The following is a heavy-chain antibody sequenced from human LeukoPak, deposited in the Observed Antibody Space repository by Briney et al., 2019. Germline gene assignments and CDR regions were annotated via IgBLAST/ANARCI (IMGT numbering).Heavy chain of an antibody. CDR3: AREASGWAVDY. CDR1: AYTFTGYY. D-gene: IGHD6-19*01. V-gene: IGHV1-2*06. J-gene: IGHJ4*02. Sequence: GASVKVSCKASAYTFTGYYMHWVRQAPGQGNEWMGRVNPSSGGTNFEQRFQGRGTMTRDTSINTAYMELSRLTSDDTAVYYCAREASGWAVDYWGQGTLVTVSS. CDR2: VNPSSGGT.